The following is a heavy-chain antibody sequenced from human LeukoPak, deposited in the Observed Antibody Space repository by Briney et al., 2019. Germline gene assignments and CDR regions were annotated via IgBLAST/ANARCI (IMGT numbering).Heavy chain of an antibody. J-gene: IGHJ4*02. Sequence: SETLSLTCTVSGDSINSGTYYWGWIRRPPGKGLEWIGSIYYSGSTYYNPSLKSRVTISVDTSKNQFSLRLTSVTDADTAIYYCARHHKRVSGVVSGTVDYWGQGTLVTVSS. D-gene: IGHD3-3*01. V-gene: IGHV4-39*01. CDR2: IYYSGST. CDR3: ARHHKRVSGVVSGTVDY. CDR1: GDSINSGTYY.